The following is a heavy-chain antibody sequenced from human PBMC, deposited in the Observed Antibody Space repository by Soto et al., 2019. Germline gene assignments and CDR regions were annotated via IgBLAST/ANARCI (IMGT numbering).Heavy chain of an antibody. D-gene: IGHD3-22*01. J-gene: IGHJ6*02. CDR2: IGTDDDT. CDR1: GFTFSTYD. Sequence: WGSRRLSWVGFGFTFSTYDMRWVRRNVEKGLEWVSSIGTDDDTYYLDSVRGRFTISREGAKNSWYLQLDSLRAGDTAVYSCARAYYDNSGYPLGGMDVWGQGTMVTVSS. CDR3: ARAYYDNSGYPLGGMDV. V-gene: IGHV3-13*01.